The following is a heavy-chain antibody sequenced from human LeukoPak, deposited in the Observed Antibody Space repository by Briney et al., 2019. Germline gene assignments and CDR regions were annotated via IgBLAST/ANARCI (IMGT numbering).Heavy chain of an antibody. CDR3: AGGYSSWYHPHYYMDV. V-gene: IGHV4-4*07. J-gene: IGHJ6*03. D-gene: IGHD6-13*01. Sequence: PSETLSLTCTVSGDSISAYYWSWIRQPAGRGLEWIGRIHASGSTRYNPSLKSRVTMSVDTSKNQFSLKLTSVTAADTAVYYCAGGYSSWYHPHYYMDVWGKGTTVTVSS. CDR2: IHASGST. CDR1: GDSISAYY.